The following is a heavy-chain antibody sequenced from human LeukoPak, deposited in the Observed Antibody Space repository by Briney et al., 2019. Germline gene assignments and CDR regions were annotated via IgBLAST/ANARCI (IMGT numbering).Heavy chain of an antibody. CDR1: GVTFSSYS. Sequence: PGRSLRLSCAASGVTFSSYSMNWVRHAPGKGLEWGSSISSSSSYIYYADSVKGRFTISRDNAKNSLYLQMNSLRAEDTAVYYCARGGDGYNYADYWGQGTLVTVSS. V-gene: IGHV3-21*01. J-gene: IGHJ4*02. D-gene: IGHD5-24*01. CDR2: ISSSSSYI. CDR3: ARGGDGYNYADY.